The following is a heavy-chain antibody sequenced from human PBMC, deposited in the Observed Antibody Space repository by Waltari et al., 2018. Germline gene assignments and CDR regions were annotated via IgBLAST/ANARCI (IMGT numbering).Heavy chain of an antibody. V-gene: IGHV4-34*01. CDR1: GGSFSGYY. CDR3: ARGPKPYVAYGSGSYYYYYYYMDV. D-gene: IGHD3-10*01. Sequence: QVQLQQWGAGLLKPSETLSLTCAVYGGSFSGYYWSWIRQPPGKGLEWIGEINHSGSTNYNPSLKSRVTISVDTSKNQFSLKLSSVTAADTAVYYCARGPKPYVAYGSGSYYYYYYYMDVWGKGTTVTVSS. CDR2: INHSGST. J-gene: IGHJ6*03.